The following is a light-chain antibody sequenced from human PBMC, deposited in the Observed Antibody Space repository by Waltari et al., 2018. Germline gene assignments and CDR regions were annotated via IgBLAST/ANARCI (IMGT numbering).Light chain of an antibody. CDR1: QSISEY. J-gene: IGKJ1*01. CDR2: KGS. Sequence: DIQMTQSPSTLSASVGDRVTITCRASQSISEYLAWYQQKPGKAPKLLIYKGSSLESGVSSRFSGSGYGTEFTLTISSLQPDDFATYYCQQYNTYSGTFGRGTTVDVK. CDR3: QQYNTYSGT. V-gene: IGKV1-5*03.